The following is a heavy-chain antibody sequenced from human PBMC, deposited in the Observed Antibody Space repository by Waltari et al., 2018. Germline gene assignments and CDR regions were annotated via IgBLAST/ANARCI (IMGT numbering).Heavy chain of an antibody. CDR3: ARVGGGYSSGWYDY. D-gene: IGHD6-19*01. Sequence: QLQLQESGPGLVKPSETLSLTCTVSGGSISSSSYYWGWIRQPPGKGLEWIGSIYYSGTTYYNPSFKSRVTISVYTSKNQFSLKLSSVTSADTAVYYCARVGGGYSSGWYDYWGQGTLVTVSS. CDR1: GGSISSSSYY. J-gene: IGHJ4*02. CDR2: IYYSGTT. V-gene: IGHV4-39*07.